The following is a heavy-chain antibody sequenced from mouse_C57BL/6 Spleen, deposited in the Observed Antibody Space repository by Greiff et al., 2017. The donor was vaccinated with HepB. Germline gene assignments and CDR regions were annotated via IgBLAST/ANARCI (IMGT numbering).Heavy chain of an antibody. D-gene: IGHD1-1*01. CDR3: ARSFITTLVVDY. J-gene: IGHJ2*01. CDR1: GYTFTDYN. CDR2: INPNNGGT. Sequence: VHVKQSGPELVKPGASVKMSCKASGYTFTDYNMHWVKQSHGKSLEWIGYINPNNGGTSYNQKFKGKATLTVNKSSSTAYMELHSLTSEDSAVYYCARSFITTLVVDYWGQGTTLTGSS. V-gene: IGHV1-22*01.